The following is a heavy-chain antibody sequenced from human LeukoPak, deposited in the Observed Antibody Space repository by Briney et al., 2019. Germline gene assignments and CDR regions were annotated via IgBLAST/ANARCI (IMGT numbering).Heavy chain of an antibody. CDR1: GGTFSSYA. CDR3: ARVSDSNSRDYYYYYMDV. J-gene: IGHJ6*03. D-gene: IGHD6-6*01. Sequence: SVKVSCKASGGTFSSYAISWVRQAPGQGLEWMGGIIPIFGTANYAQKFQGRVTITTDESTSTAYMELSSLRSEDTAVYYCARVSDSNSRDYYYYYMDVWGKGTTVTVSS. CDR2: IIPIFGTA. V-gene: IGHV1-69*05.